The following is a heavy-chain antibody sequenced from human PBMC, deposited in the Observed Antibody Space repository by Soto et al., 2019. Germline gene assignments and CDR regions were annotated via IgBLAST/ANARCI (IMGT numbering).Heavy chain of an antibody. D-gene: IGHD6-19*01. CDR2: INGGNGKT. V-gene: IGHV1-3*01. J-gene: IGHJ2*01. CDR3: ARSGYSSGWYHWYFDF. Sequence: QVQLVQSGAEVRKPGASGKVSCKTSGYIFINYAMHWVRQAPGQRLEWMGWINGGNGKTEYSQKFQGRVTITRDTSASTVYMQLSSLTSEDTAVFYCARSGYSSGWYHWYFDFWGRGTLVTVSS. CDR1: GYIFINYA.